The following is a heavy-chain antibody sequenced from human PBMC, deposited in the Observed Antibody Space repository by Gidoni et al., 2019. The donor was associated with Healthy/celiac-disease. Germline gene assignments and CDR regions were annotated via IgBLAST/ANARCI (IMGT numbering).Heavy chain of an antibody. V-gene: IGHV3-9*01. Sequence: EVQLVESGGGLVRPGRSLRLACAAPGFTFDDYAMHWVRQAPGKGLEWVSGSSWHSRSIGYADSVKGRFTLSRDNAKNSLYLQMNSLRAEDTALYYCAKDIAYASSGTIDYWGQGTLVAVSS. CDR2: SSWHSRSI. CDR1: GFTFDDYA. J-gene: IGHJ4*02. D-gene: IGHD3-22*01. CDR3: AKDIAYASSGTIDY.